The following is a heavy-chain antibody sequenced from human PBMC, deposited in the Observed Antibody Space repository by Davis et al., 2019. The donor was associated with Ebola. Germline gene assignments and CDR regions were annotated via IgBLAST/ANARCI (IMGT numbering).Heavy chain of an antibody. CDR1: GGSISSYY. J-gene: IGHJ3*02. V-gene: IGHV4-59*01. CDR2: IYYTGST. D-gene: IGHD4-17*01. Sequence: PSETLSLTCTVSGGSISSYYWSWIRQPPGKGLEWIGYIYYTGSTNYNPSLKSRVSISVDTSKNQFSLKLSSVTAADTAVYYCAGSSYGALRAFDIWGQGTMVTVSS. CDR3: AGSSYGALRAFDI.